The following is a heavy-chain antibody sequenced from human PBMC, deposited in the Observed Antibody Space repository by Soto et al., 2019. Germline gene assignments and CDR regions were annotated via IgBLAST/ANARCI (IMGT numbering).Heavy chain of an antibody. J-gene: IGHJ5*02. D-gene: IGHD3-10*01. V-gene: IGHV3-21*01. CDR2: ISSSSSYI. CDR1: GFTFSTYS. CDR3: AREPDYYGSGTYYAPFDP. Sequence: EVQLVESGGGLVKPGGSLRLSCAASGFTFSTYSMNWVRQAPGKGLEWVSSISSSSSYIYYADSVKGRFTISRDNAKNSLYLQMNSLRAEDTAVYYCAREPDYYGSGTYYAPFDPWGQGTLVTVSS.